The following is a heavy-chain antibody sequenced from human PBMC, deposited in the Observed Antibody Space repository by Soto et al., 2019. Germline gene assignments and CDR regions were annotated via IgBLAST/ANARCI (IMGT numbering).Heavy chain of an antibody. D-gene: IGHD3-10*01. CDR1: GGSISSYY. Sequence: SETLSLTYTVSGGSISSYYWRWIRQPPGKGLEWIGYIYYSGSTNYNPSLKSRVTISVDTPKNQFSLKLSSVTAADTAVYYCARELLWFGESSRYNWFDPWGQGTLVTVSS. V-gene: IGHV4-59*01. CDR3: ARELLWFGESSRYNWFDP. J-gene: IGHJ5*02. CDR2: IYYSGST.